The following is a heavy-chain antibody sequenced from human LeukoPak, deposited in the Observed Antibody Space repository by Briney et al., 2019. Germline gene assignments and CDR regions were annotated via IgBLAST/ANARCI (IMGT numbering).Heavy chain of an antibody. D-gene: IGHD4-17*01. V-gene: IGHV3-43*02. CDR3: AKDIDYGLYAFDH. Sequence: GGPLRLSCAASGFTFDDYAIHPVRHAPRKGLEWVSLISGDCGSTYYADSVKRRFTIPRDNSKHSLYLQMNSLRTEDTALYYCAKDIDYGLYAFDHWAQGPLVTVSS. CDR2: ISGDCGST. J-gene: IGHJ4*02. CDR1: GFTFDDYA.